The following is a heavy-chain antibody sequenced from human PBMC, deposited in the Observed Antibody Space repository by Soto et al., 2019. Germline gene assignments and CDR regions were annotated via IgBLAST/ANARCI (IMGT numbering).Heavy chain of an antibody. CDR1: GFTFSSYA. CDR2: ITVRGHTT. V-gene: IGHV3-23*01. J-gene: IGHJ4*02. Sequence: DVQLLESGGDLVKPGGSLRLSCGASGFTFSSYAMAWVRQAPGKGLEWLSVITVRGHTTYYADSVRGRFTISRDESRDTLYLQLNGLGGEDTAVYFCARGLAAGGTEELTYYFDFWGQGTLVTVSP. D-gene: IGHD6-13*01. CDR3: ARGLAAGGTEELTYYFDF.